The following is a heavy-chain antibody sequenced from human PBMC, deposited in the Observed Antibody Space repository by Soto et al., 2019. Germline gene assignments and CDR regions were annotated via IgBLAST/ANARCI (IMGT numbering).Heavy chain of an antibody. V-gene: IGHV3-30-3*01. CDR2: ISFHGTTA. CDR3: ARDNRDCSSFNCYKPGRVFGLDV. D-gene: IGHD2-2*01. Sequence: AETLSLSCVVSGAKINNYDLRWGRRPPRKSLEAVAAISFHGTTAYYAPSVKGRFTVSRDKSQNILSLQMYSVSPEDTAVYYCARDNRDCSSFNCYKPGRVFGLDVWGQGTTVTVSS. J-gene: IGHJ6*02. CDR1: GAKINNYD.